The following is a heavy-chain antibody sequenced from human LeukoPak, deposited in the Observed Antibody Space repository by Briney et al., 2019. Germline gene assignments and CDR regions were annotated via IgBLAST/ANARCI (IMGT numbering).Heavy chain of an antibody. J-gene: IGHJ3*02. V-gene: IGHV4-39*01. CDR3: ARHGGSGKNAFDI. Sequence: PSETLSLTCTVSGGSISSSSYYWGWIRQPPGKGLEWIGSIYYSGSTYYNPSLKSRVTISVDTSKNQFSLKLSSVTAADTAVYYCARHGGSGKNAFDIWGQGTMVTVSS. D-gene: IGHD3-10*01. CDR1: GGSISSSSYY. CDR2: IYYSGST.